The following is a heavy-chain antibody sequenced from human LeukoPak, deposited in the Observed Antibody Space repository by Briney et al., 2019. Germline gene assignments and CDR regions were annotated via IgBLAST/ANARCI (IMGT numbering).Heavy chain of an antibody. D-gene: IGHD1-26*01. CDR2: ISGSGGST. CDR1: GFTFSSYA. J-gene: IGHJ4*02. V-gene: IGHV3-23*01. CDR3: ARRLEYSGSKGVFDY. Sequence: PGGSLRLSCAASGFTFSSYAMSWVRQAPGKGLEWVSAISGSGGSTYYADSVKGRFTISRDNSKNTLYLQMHSLRAEDTAVYYCARRLEYSGSKGVFDYWGQGTLVTVSS.